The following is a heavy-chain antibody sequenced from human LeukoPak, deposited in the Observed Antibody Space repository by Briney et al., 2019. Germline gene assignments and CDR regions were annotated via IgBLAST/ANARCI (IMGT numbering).Heavy chain of an antibody. V-gene: IGHV3-9*01. CDR1: GFTFDDYA. J-gene: IGHJ4*02. CDR2: ISWNSGSI. Sequence: SLRLSCAASGFTFDDYAMHWVRQAPGKGLEWVSGISWNSGSIGYADSVKGRFTISRDNAKNSLYLQMNSLRAEDTALYYCAKDTLPYDSSGCLDYWGQGTLVTVSS. CDR3: AKDTLPYDSSGCLDY. D-gene: IGHD3-22*01.